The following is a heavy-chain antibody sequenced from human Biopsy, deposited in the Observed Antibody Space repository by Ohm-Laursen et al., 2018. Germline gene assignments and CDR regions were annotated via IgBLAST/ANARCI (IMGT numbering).Heavy chain of an antibody. J-gene: IGHJ6*02. D-gene: IGHD6-13*01. CDR1: GGSFNGYF. V-gene: IGHV4-34*01. CDR3: ARVPLPGIGAAYQGRFLYGMDV. Sequence: SDTLSLTCAVYGGSFNGYFWSWIRQPPGKGLEWIGDITQSGSINYSPSLKSRVTISVDTAKKQFSLSLRSVTAADTAVYYCARVPLPGIGAAYQGRFLYGMDVWGQGTTVSVSS. CDR2: ITQSGSI.